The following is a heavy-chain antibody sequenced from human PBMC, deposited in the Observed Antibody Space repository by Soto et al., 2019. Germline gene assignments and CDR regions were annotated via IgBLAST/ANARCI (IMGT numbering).Heavy chain of an antibody. V-gene: IGHV4-59*01. CDR3: AREGLGETVTTDYYFDY. CDR1: GGSISSYY. Sequence: SETLSLTCTVSGGSISSYYWSWIRQPPGKGLEWIGYIYYSGSTNYNPSLKSRVTISVDTSKNQFSLKLSSVTAADTAVYYCAREGLGETVTTDYYFDYWGQGTLVTVSS. J-gene: IGHJ4*02. D-gene: IGHD4-4*01. CDR2: IYYSGST.